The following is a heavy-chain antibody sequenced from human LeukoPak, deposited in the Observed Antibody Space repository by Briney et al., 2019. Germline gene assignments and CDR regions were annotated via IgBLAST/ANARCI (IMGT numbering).Heavy chain of an antibody. CDR1: GFXFSSYW. V-gene: IGHV3-74*03. CDR2: ISSDGSNT. Sequence: GGSLRLSCAASGFXFSSYWMHWVRQAPGKGRLWVSSISSDGSNTKYADSVRGRFTISRDNANNTLYLQMNSLRAEDTAVYYCARSSATFDYWGQGTLVTVSS. J-gene: IGHJ4*02. CDR3: ARSSATFDY.